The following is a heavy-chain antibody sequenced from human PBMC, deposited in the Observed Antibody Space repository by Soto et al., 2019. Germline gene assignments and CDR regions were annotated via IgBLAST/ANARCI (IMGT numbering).Heavy chain of an antibody. CDR3: ARDFLS. J-gene: IGHJ4*02. V-gene: IGHV4-34*01. CDR2: INHSGST. CDR1: GGSFSGYY. Sequence: SETLSLTCAVYGGSFSGYYWSWIRQPPGKGLEWIGEINHSGSTSYNPSLKSRVTITVDTSKNQFSLRLSSVTAADTAVYYCARDFLSWGQGTLVTVSS.